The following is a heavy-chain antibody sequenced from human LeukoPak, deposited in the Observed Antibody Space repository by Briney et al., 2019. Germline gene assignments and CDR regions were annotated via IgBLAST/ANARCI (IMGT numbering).Heavy chain of an antibody. D-gene: IGHD1-26*01. CDR1: GYTFSGYY. Sequence: APVKVSCKASGYTFSGYYMHWVRQAPGQGLEWMGWINPNSGGTNYAQKFQGRVTMTRDTSISTASMELSRLTPDDTAVYYCARGGVGATTYWGQGTLVTVSS. CDR2: INPNSGGT. V-gene: IGHV1-2*02. J-gene: IGHJ4*02. CDR3: ARGGVGATTY.